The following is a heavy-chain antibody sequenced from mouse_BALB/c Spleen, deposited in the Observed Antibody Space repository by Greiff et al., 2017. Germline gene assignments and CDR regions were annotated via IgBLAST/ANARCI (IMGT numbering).Heavy chain of an antibody. CDR3: ARVYDGYYYAMDY. J-gene: IGHJ4*01. CDR1: GFTFSSYA. Sequence: VQLKQSGGGLVKPGGSLKLSCAASGFTFSSYAMSWVRQSPEKRLEWVAEISSGGSYTYYPDTVTGRFTISRDNAKNTLYLEMSSLRSEDTAMYYCARVYDGYYYAMDYWGQGTSVTVSS. D-gene: IGHD2-3*01. CDR2: ISSGGSYT. V-gene: IGHV5-9-4*01.